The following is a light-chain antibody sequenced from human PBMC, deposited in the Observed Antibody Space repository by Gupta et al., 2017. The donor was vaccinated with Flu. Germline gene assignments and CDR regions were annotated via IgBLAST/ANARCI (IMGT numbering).Light chain of an antibody. J-gene: IGLJ3*02. CDR1: SSNIGNNY. V-gene: IGLV1-51*01. Sequence: QSVLTQPPSVSAAPGQKLTISCSGSSSNIGNNYVSWYQQFPGTAPNLLIYYDNASPSGVPDRFSGSKSATSATLLTTGLQTGDEADYYCEASDTSLRSLVFGGGTKLTVL. CDR3: EASDTSLRSLV. CDR2: YDN.